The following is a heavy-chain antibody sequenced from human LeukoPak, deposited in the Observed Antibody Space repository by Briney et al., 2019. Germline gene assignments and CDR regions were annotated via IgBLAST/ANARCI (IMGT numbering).Heavy chain of an antibody. CDR1: GFTFYTYA. D-gene: IGHD2-21*02. V-gene: IGHV3-23*01. CDR3: AKAPSDFLVDC. J-gene: IGHJ4*02. CDR2: ISGSGGTT. Sequence: PGGSLRLSCAASGFTFYTYAMNWVRQAPGKGLQWVAAISGSGGTTYYADSVKGRFTISRDNSKNTVYLQLSSLRAEDTAVYYCAKAPSDFLVDCWGQGTLVTVSS.